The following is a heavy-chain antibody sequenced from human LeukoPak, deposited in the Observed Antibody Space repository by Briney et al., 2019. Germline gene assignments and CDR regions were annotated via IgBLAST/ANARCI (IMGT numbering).Heavy chain of an antibody. D-gene: IGHD6-19*01. CDR2: ISSSSSYI. Sequence: GGSLRLSCAASGFTFSSYSMNWVRQAPGKGLEWVSSISSSSSYIYYADSVKGRFTISRDNAKNSLYLQMNSLRAEDTAVYYCARGETSSGWYYFDYWGQGTLVTVSS. V-gene: IGHV3-21*01. J-gene: IGHJ4*02. CDR1: GFTFSSYS. CDR3: ARGETSSGWYYFDY.